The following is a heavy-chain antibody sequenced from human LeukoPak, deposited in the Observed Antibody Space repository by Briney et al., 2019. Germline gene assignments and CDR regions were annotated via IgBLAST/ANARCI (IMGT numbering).Heavy chain of an antibody. Sequence: GGSLRLSCAASGFTFSSYWMSWVRQAPGKGLEWVANIKQDGSEKYYVDSVKGRFTISKDNAKNSLYLQMNSLRAEDTAVYYCARDIKGDSSGYYYVGWDPTTRAFDYWGQGTLVTVSS. CDR3: ARDIKGDSSGYYYVGWDPTTRAFDY. V-gene: IGHV3-7*01. CDR1: GFTFSSYW. D-gene: IGHD3-22*01. CDR2: IKQDGSEK. J-gene: IGHJ4*02.